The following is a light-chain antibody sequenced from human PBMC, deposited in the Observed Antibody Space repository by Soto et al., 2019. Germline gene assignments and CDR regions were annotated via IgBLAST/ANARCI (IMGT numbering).Light chain of an antibody. Sequence: DLQMTQSPSTLSASVGDRVTITCRASQSISSWLAWYQQKPGKAPRLLIYKASTLKSGVPSRFSGSGSGTEFTLTISSLLPDDYATYYCQQYNTYWTFGQGTKVEVK. CDR1: QSISSW. V-gene: IGKV1-5*03. J-gene: IGKJ1*01. CDR2: KAS. CDR3: QQYNTYWT.